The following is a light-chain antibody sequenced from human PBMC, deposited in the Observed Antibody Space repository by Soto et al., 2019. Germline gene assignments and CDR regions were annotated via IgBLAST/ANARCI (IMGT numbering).Light chain of an antibody. Sequence: EIVLTQSPGTLSLSPGERATLSCRASQSVSSSYLAWYQQKPGQAPRLLIYDASTRATGIPVRVSGRGSGTEVTLTISSLQSEDFGVYYCQQNKDWPGTFGQGTKVDIK. CDR3: QQNKDWPGT. CDR2: DAS. J-gene: IGKJ1*01. CDR1: QSVSSSY. V-gene: IGKV3D-20*02.